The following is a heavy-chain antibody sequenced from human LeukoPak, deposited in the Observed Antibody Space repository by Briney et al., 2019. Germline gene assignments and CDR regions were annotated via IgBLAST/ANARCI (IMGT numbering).Heavy chain of an antibody. D-gene: IGHD3-10*01. V-gene: IGHV3-30*18. CDR2: ISYDGSNK. Sequence: PGGSLRLSCAASGFTFSSYGMHWVRQAPGKGLEWVAVISYDGSNKYYADSVKGRFTISRDNSKNTLYLQMNSLRAEDTAVYYCAKGNYYGSGSYPYYWGQGTLVTVSS. CDR3: AKGNYYGSGSYPYY. J-gene: IGHJ4*02. CDR1: GFTFSSYG.